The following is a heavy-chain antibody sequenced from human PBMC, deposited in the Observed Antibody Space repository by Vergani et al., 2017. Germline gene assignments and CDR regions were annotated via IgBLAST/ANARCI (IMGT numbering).Heavy chain of an antibody. Sequence: QVQLVQSGAEVKKPGASVKVSCKVSGYTLTELSMHWVRQAPGKGLEWMGGFDPEDGETIYSQKFQGRVTMTEDTSTDTAYMELSSLGSEDTAVYYCATVSARKGIAAAGQERGYYYYYYGMDVWGQGTTVTVSS. CDR1: GYTLTELS. V-gene: IGHV1-24*01. CDR3: ATVSARKGIAAAGQERGYYYYYYGMDV. J-gene: IGHJ6*02. CDR2: FDPEDGET. D-gene: IGHD6-13*01.